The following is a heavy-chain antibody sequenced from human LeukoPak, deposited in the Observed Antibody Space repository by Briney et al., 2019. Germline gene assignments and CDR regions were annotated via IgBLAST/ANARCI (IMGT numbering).Heavy chain of an antibody. CDR1: GYTFTSYD. CDR2: MNPNSGDT. Sequence: ASVKVSCKASGYTFTSYDINWVRQATGQGLEWLGWMNPNSGDTGYAQKFQGRVTMTRDTSITTAYMELSSLISEDTAVHYCARDLEGTAFDYWGQGTLVTVSS. D-gene: IGHD2-8*02. J-gene: IGHJ4*02. CDR3: ARDLEGTAFDY. V-gene: IGHV1-8*01.